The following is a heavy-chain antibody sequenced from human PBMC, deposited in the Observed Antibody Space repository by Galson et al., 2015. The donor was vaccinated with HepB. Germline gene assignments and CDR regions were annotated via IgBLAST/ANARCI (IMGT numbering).Heavy chain of an antibody. CDR1: GYTFTSYA. Sequence: SVKVSCKASGYTFTSYAISWVRQAPGQGLEWMGWIAPYTHDTNYAQNFQGRVSMAADTSTSTVYMELRSLRSDDTGVYYCVRDHSEIVVLPDATGVGGWFDPWGQGTLVTVSS. CDR2: IAPYTHDT. CDR3: VRDHSEIVVLPDATGVGGWFDP. V-gene: IGHV1-18*01. J-gene: IGHJ5*02. D-gene: IGHD2-2*01.